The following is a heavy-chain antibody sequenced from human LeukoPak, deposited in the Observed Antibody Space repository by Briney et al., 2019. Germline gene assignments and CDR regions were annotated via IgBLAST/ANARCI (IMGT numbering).Heavy chain of an antibody. CDR3: ARGSTYYYGSGDLMDV. J-gene: IGHJ6*03. V-gene: IGHV1-8*01. D-gene: IGHD3-10*01. CDR2: MNPNSGNT. Sequence: ASVKVSCKASGYTFTSYDINWVRQATGQGLEWMGWMNPNSGNTGYAQKFQGRVTMTRNTSISTAYMELSSLRSEDTAVYYCARGSTYYYGSGDLMDVWGKGTTVTISS. CDR1: GYTFTSYD.